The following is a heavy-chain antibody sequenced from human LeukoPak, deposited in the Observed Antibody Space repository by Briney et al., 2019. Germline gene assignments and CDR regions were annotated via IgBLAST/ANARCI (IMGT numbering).Heavy chain of an antibody. D-gene: IGHD2-21*02. CDR1: CGSISSYY. J-gene: IGHJ4*02. CDR2: IHTSGST. V-gene: IGHV4-4*07. CDR3: AGHRPRKTVDF. Sequence: SETLSLTCTVSCGSISSYYWSWLPQPAGEGLEWIGRIHTSGSTNYNPSLKSRVTMSVDTSKNQFSLKLSFVTAADTAVYYCAGHRPRKTVDFWGQETLVTVSS.